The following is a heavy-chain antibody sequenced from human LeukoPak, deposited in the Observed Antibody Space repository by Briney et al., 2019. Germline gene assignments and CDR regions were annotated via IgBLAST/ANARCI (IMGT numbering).Heavy chain of an antibody. Sequence: PGGSLRLSCAASGFSFNFHSMNWVRQAPGKGLEWISYMTASGVTMYDESVYGRFTISRDNDKKSVYLQMISLRVEDTAVYFCTRDGGYSGFDFDYWGQGVLVTVSS. CDR1: GFSFNFHS. J-gene: IGHJ4*02. CDR3: TRDGGYSGFDFDY. V-gene: IGHV3-48*04. CDR2: MTASGVT. D-gene: IGHD5-12*01.